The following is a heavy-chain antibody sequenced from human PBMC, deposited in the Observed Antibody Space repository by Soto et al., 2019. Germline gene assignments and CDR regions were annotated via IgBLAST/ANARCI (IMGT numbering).Heavy chain of an antibody. Sequence: QVQLVESGGGVVQPGRSLRLSCAASEFTFTSYGMNWVRQAPGKGLEWVAGIWYDGGEKFYADSVKGRFTISRDNSRNTLSLQMNSLRADDTAVYYCARSLAVAPGRFDPWGQVTLVTVSS. D-gene: IGHD6-19*01. J-gene: IGHJ5*02. CDR2: IWYDGGEK. CDR1: EFTFTSYG. CDR3: ARSLAVAPGRFDP. V-gene: IGHV3-33*01.